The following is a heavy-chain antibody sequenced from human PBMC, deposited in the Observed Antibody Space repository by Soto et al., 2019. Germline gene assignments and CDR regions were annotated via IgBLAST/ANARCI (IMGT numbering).Heavy chain of an antibody. D-gene: IGHD6-19*01. V-gene: IGHV4-34*01. CDR1: GGSFSGYY. CDR3: ARVGYSSGWAYYYYMDV. J-gene: IGHJ6*03. CDR2: INHSGST. Sequence: SETLSLTCAVYGGSFSGYYWSWIRQPPGKGLEWIGEINHSGSTNYNPSLKSRVTISVDTSKNQFSLKLSSVTAADTAVYYCARVGYSSGWAYYYYMDVWGKGTTVTVSS.